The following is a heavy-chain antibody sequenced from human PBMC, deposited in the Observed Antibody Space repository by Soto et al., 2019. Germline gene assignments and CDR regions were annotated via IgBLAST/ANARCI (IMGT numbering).Heavy chain of an antibody. CDR2: INPSGGST. Sequence: QVQLVQSGAEVKKPGASVKVSCKASGYTFTSYYMHWVRQAPGQGLEWMGIINPSGGSTSYAQKFQGRVTMTRDTSTSTVYMELSSLRSEDTAVYYCAITSYSSGWYDGAFAIWGQGTMVTVSS. V-gene: IGHV1-46*01. D-gene: IGHD6-19*01. CDR3: AITSYSSGWYDGAFAI. CDR1: GYTFTSYY. J-gene: IGHJ3*02.